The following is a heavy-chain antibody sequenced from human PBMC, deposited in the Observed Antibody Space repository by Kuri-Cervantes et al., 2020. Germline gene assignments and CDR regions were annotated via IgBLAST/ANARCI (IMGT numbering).Heavy chain of an antibody. V-gene: IGHV1-18*01. J-gene: IGHJ4*02. D-gene: IGHD6-13*01. CDR2: INAYNGNT. CDR3: ARDVKGPGEDPIAATAPIDY. CDR1: GYTFTSYS. Sequence: ASVKVSCKASGYTFTSYSISWVRQAPGQGLEWMGWINAYNGNTNYAQKLQGRVTMTTDTSTSTAYMDLRSLRSDDTAVYYCARDVKGPGEDPIAATAPIDYWGQGTLVTVSS.